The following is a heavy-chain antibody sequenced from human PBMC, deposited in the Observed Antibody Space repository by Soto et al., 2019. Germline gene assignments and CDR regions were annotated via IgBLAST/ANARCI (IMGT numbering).Heavy chain of an antibody. J-gene: IGHJ6*02. CDR2: IWYDGSNK. V-gene: IGHV3-33*01. D-gene: IGHD3-10*01. CDR1: GFTFSSYG. CDR3: ARDRSRGLISYGMDV. Sequence: GGSLRLSCAASGFTFSSYGMHWVRQAPGKGLEWVAVIWYDGSNKYYADSVKGRFTISRDNSKNTLYLQMNSLRAEDTAVYYCARDRSRGLISYGMDVWGQGTTVTVSS.